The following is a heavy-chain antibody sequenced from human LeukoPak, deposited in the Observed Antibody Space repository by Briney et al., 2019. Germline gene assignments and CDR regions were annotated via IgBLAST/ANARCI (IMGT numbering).Heavy chain of an antibody. CDR1: GFALRSYT. CDR2: ISSTSAYI. CDR3: ARVAVAGPTGWFDS. V-gene: IGHV3-21*01. J-gene: IGHJ5*01. Sequence: GGSLRLSCAASGFALRSYTVTWVRQAPGKGLEWVSSISSTSAYIYYAESVKGRFSIPRYNVDNVVHLQMSSLRNEDTAFYYCARVAVAGPTGWFDSWGQGTLVTVSS. D-gene: IGHD6-19*01.